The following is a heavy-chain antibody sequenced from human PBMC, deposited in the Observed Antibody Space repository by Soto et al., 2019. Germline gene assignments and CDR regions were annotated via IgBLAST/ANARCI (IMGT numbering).Heavy chain of an antibody. CDR3: ARAYCGGDCYGFMDV. V-gene: IGHV1-2*04. CDR1: GYTFTGYY. Sequence: ASVKVSCKASGYTFTGYYMHWVRQAPGQGLEWMGWINPNSGGTNYAQKFQGWVTMTRDTSISTAYMELSRLRSDDTAVYYCARAYCGGDCYGFMDVWGQGTTVTVSS. J-gene: IGHJ6*02. CDR2: INPNSGGT. D-gene: IGHD2-21*02.